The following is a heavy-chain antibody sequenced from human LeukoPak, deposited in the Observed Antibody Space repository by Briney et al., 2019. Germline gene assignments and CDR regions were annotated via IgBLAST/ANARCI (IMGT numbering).Heavy chain of an antibody. J-gene: IGHJ6*03. V-gene: IGHV4-39*07. CDR3: ARRCGYCSGGSSYMDV. Sequence: KPSETLSLTCTVSGGSISSSSYYWGWIRQPPGKGLEWIGSIYYSGSTYYNPSLKSRVTISVDTSKNQFSLKLSSVTAADTAAYYCARRCGYCSGGSSYMDVWGKGTTVTVSS. D-gene: IGHD2-15*01. CDR1: GGSISSSSYY. CDR2: IYYSGST.